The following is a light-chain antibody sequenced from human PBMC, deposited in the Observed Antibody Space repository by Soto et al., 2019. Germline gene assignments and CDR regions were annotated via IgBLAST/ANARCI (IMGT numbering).Light chain of an antibody. J-gene: IGLJ3*02. V-gene: IGLV7-46*01. Sequence: QAVVTQEPSLTVSPGETVTLTCGSSTGAVTSGHYPYWFQQKPGQAPRTLIYDTKNKHSWTPARFSGSLLGGKAALTLSGAQPADEAEYYCLLSYSGPRVFGGGTQRTVL. CDR2: DTK. CDR3: LLSYSGPRV. CDR1: TGAVTSGHY.